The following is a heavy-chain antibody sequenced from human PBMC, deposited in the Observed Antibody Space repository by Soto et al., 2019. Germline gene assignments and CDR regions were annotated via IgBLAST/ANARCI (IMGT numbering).Heavy chain of an antibody. Sequence: QVQLVESGGGVVQPGRSLRLSCAASGFTFSSYAMHWVRQAPGKGLEWVAVISYDGSNKYYADSVKGRFTISRDNSKNTLYLQMNSLRAEDTAVYYCARVALDGSGSCNDYWGQGTLVTVSS. D-gene: IGHD3-10*01. CDR3: ARVALDGSGSCNDY. J-gene: IGHJ4*02. CDR2: ISYDGSNK. V-gene: IGHV3-30-3*01. CDR1: GFTFSSYA.